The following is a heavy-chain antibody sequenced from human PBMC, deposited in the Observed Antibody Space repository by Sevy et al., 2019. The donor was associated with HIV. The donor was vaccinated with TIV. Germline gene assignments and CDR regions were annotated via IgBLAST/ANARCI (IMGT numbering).Heavy chain of an antibody. Sequence: SETLSLTCAVYGGSFSGYYWSWIRQPPGKGLEWIGEINHSGSTNYNPSLKSRVTISVDTSKNQFSLKLSSVTTADTAVYYCARGPNFWSGYYTSYYYYYMDVWGKGTTVTVSS. CDR2: INHSGST. J-gene: IGHJ6*03. V-gene: IGHV4-34*01. CDR3: ARGPNFWSGYYTSYYYYYMDV. D-gene: IGHD3-3*01. CDR1: GGSFSGYY.